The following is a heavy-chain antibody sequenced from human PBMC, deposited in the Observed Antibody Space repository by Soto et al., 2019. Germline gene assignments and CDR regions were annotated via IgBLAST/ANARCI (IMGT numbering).Heavy chain of an antibody. CDR2: IKNKADNYAT. CDR3: VRRGGLLAEAFDV. J-gene: IGHJ3*01. D-gene: IGHD5-12*01. Sequence: VQLVESGGGLVQPGGSLNLSCAASGFTFSASALHWVRQASGKGLEWVGHIKNKADNYATTYGASMKGRVTVSRDDSKNTAYLQMNSLTTEDTAVYYCVRRGGLLAEAFDVWGQGTMVTVSS. CDR1: GFTFSASA. V-gene: IGHV3-73*01.